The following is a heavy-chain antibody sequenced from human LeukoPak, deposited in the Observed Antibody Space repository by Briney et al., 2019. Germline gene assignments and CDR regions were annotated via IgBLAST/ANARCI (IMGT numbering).Heavy chain of an antibody. V-gene: IGHV4-34*01. CDR2: INHSGST. D-gene: IGHD2-2*01. CDR3: ARRVVVPAAMFRG. Sequence: SETLSLTCAVYGGSFSGYYWSWIRQPPGKGLEWIGEINHSGSTNYNPSLKSRVTISVDTSKNQFSLKLSSVTAAGTAVYYCARRVVVPAAMFRGWGQGTLVTVSS. CDR1: GGSFSGYY. J-gene: IGHJ4*02.